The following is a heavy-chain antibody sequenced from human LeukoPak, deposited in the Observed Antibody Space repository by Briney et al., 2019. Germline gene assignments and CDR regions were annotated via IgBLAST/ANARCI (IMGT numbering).Heavy chain of an antibody. D-gene: IGHD5-24*01. V-gene: IGHV3-7*01. CDR1: GFTFTTYW. CDR3: ATRNNGCPYH. Sequence: GGSLRLSCAASGFTFTTYWMMWVRQAPGKGLEWVAKIKQDGSEEYYVDSVRGRFTISRDNAKNSVYLQMNSLKAEDTAVYYCATRNNGCPYHWGQGTLVTVSS. J-gene: IGHJ4*02. CDR2: IKQDGSEE.